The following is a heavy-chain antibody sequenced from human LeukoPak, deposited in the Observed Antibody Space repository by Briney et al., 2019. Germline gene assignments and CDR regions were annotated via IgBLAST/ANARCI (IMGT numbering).Heavy chain of an antibody. CDR3: ARDGRRVCSSTSCYGLDP. CDR1: GGSFSGYY. CDR2: IYYSGST. J-gene: IGHJ5*02. V-gene: IGHV4-59*01. D-gene: IGHD2-2*01. Sequence: PSQTLSLTCAVYGGSFSGYYWSWIRQPPGKGLEWIGYIYYSGSTNSNPSLKSRVTISVDTSKSQFSLKLSSVTAADTAVYYCARDGRRVCSSTSCYGLDPWGQGTLVTVSS.